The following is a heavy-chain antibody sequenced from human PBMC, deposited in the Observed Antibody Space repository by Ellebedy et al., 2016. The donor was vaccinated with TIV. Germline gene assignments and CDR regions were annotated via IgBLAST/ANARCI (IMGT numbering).Heavy chain of an antibody. CDR2: VYHSGHT. Sequence: MPGGSLRLSCGVSGGSINSDNYWSWVRQSPGRGLEWLGEVYHSGHTNYNPSRRSRASISVDKSKSQFSLRLRSMTAADTAVYYCARDWTRGGGYFASWFDPWGQGTPVTVSS. CDR3: ARDWTRGGGYFASWFDP. D-gene: IGHD2/OR15-2a*01. J-gene: IGHJ5*02. CDR1: GGSINSDNY. V-gene: IGHV4-4*02.